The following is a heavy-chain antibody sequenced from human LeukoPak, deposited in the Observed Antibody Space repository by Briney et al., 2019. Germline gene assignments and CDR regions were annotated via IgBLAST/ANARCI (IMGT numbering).Heavy chain of an antibody. J-gene: IGHJ4*02. D-gene: IGHD7-27*01. Sequence: GGSLRLSCAASGFTFSSYAMSWVRQAPGRGLEWVSTISGSGGSTYYADSVKGRFTISRDNSKNTLYPQMNSLRAEDTAVYYCAKGSGLTGTFFDYWGQGTLVTVSS. CDR2: ISGSGGST. CDR3: AKGSGLTGTFFDY. CDR1: GFTFSSYA. V-gene: IGHV3-23*01.